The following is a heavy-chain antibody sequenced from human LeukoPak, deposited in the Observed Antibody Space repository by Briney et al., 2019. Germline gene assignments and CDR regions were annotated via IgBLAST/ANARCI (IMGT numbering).Heavy chain of an antibody. CDR3: ATGTDRWYWFDL. J-gene: IGHJ5*02. CDR2: IIPILGIA. CDR1: GGTFSSYT. Sequence: SVKVSCKASGGTFSSYTISWVRQAPGQGLEWMGGIIPILGIANYAQKFQGRVTITADKSTSTAYMALSSLRSEDSAVYYCATGTDRWYWFDLWGQGTLVTVSS. V-gene: IGHV1-69*02. D-gene: IGHD1-1*01.